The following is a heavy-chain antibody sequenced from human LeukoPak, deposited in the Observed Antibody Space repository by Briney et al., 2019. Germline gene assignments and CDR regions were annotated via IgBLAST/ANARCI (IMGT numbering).Heavy chain of an antibody. V-gene: IGHV3-15*01. CDR1: GFTFGNTW. CDR3: VTYSGSSFRS. J-gene: IGHJ5*01. D-gene: IGHD6-13*01. Sequence: GGSLRLSCVASGFTFGNTWMSWVRQAPGKGLEWVGRIKGKTDGGATDYAAPVKARSTMLTNDSQNTLYVPMSRPKTEATAVYYCVTYSGSSFRSWGHGTLVTVSS. CDR2: IKGKTDGGAT.